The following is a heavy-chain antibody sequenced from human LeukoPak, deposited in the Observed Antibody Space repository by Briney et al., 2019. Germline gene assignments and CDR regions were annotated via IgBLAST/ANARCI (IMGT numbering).Heavy chain of an antibody. CDR1: GGSFSGYY. CDR3: ARAETYDFWSGYPYYYYYYMDV. J-gene: IGHJ6*03. Sequence: PSETLSLTCAVYGGSFSGYYWSWIRQPPGKGLEWIGEINHSGSTNYNPSLKSRVTISVDTSKNQFSLKLSSVTAADTAVYYCARAETYDFWSGYPYYYYYYMDVWGKGTTVTVSS. CDR2: INHSGST. D-gene: IGHD3-3*01. V-gene: IGHV4-34*01.